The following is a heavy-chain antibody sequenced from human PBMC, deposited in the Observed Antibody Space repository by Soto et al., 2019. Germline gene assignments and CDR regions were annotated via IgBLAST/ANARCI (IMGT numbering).Heavy chain of an antibody. CDR2: ISYDGSNK. Sequence: GSLRLSCAASGFTFSSYAMHWVRQAPGKGLEWVAVISYDGSNKYYADSVKGRFTISRDNSKNTLYLQMNSLRAEDTAVYYCARERELLWFGELLREFDYWGQGTLVTVSS. V-gene: IGHV3-30-3*01. CDR1: GFTFSSYA. D-gene: IGHD3-10*01. CDR3: ARERELLWFGELLREFDY. J-gene: IGHJ4*02.